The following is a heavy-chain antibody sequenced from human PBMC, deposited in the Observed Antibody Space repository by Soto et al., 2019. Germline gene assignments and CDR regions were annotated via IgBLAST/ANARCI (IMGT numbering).Heavy chain of an antibody. V-gene: IGHV4-59*08. D-gene: IGHD3-10*01. J-gene: IGHJ5*02. CDR2: IYYSGST. CDR3: ARTDYGTAYFDP. Sequence: PSETLSLTCTVSGGSICSYYWSWIRQPPGKGLEWIGYIYYSGSTNYNPSLKSRVTISVDTSKNQFSLKLSSVTAADTAVYYCARTDYGTAYFDPWGQGSLVTVSS. CDR1: GGSICSYY.